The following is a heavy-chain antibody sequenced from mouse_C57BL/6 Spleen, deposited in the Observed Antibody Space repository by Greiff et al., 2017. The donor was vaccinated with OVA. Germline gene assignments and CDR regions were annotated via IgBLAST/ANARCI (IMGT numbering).Heavy chain of an antibody. Sequence: QVHVKQPGTELVKPGASVKLSCKASGYTFTSYWMHWVKQRPGQGLEWIGNINPSNGGTNYNEKFKSKATLTVDKSSSTAYMQLSSLTSEDAAVYYCTRSGRNLDLDYWGQGTTLTVSS. J-gene: IGHJ2*01. V-gene: IGHV1-53*01. CDR2: INPSNGGT. CDR3: TRSGRNLDLDY. CDR1: GYTFTSYW. D-gene: IGHD2-1*01.